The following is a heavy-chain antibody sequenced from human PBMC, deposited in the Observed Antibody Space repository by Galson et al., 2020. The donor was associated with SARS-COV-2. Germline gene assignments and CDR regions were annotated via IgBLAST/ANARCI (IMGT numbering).Heavy chain of an antibody. V-gene: IGHV3-21*01. CDR1: GFTFSSYT. D-gene: IGHD6-19*01. J-gene: IGHJ4*02. CDR2: ISSGSSYI. CDR3: ARDPTEYNSDWYYPFDC. Sequence: GGSLRLSCAASGFTFSSYTMNWVRQAPGKGLEWVSYISSGSSYIYYADSVKGRFTISRDNAKNSLYLEMNSLRAEDTAVYYCARDPTEYNSDWYYPFDCWGQGTLVTVPS.